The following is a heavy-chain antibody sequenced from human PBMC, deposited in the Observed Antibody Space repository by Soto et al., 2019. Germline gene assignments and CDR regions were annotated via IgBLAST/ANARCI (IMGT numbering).Heavy chain of an antibody. J-gene: IGHJ3*02. CDR1: GFTFTSSA. V-gene: IGHV1-58*02. CDR2: IVVGSGNT. D-gene: IGHD3-9*01. Sequence: GASVKVSGKASGFTFTSSAMQWVRQARGQRLEWIGWIVVGSGNTNYAQKFQERVTITRDMSTSTAYMELSSLRSEDTAVYYCAADLTGYDILTGYYGPDAFDIWGQGTMVTVSS. CDR3: AADLTGYDILTGYYGPDAFDI.